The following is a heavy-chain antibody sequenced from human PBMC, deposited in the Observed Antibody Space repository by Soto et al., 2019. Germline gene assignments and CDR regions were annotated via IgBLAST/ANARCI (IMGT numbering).Heavy chain of an antibody. V-gene: IGHV5-51*01. CDR2: IYPGDSDT. CDR1: GYSFTSYW. CDR3: ARHDYGGTSYYYYGMDV. Sequence: GESLKISCKGSGYSFTSYWIGWVRQMPGKGLEWMGIIYPGDSDTRYSPSFQGQVTISADKPISTAYLQWSSLKASDTAMYYCARHDYGGTSYYYYGMDVWGQGTTVTVSS. J-gene: IGHJ6*02. D-gene: IGHD4-17*01.